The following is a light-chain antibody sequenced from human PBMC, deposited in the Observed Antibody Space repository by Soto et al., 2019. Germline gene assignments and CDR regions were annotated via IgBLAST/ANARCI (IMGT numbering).Light chain of an antibody. V-gene: IGLV2-23*02. J-gene: IGLJ2*01. Sequence: QSALTQPASVSGSPGQSITISCTGTSNDVGGYDLVSWYQHHPGKAPKLMIYEATKRPSGVSDRFSGSKSGNTASLTISALQDEDEADYSCCSFAGGATFVFGGGTKVTVL. CDR3: CSFAGGATFV. CDR1: SNDVGGYDL. CDR2: EAT.